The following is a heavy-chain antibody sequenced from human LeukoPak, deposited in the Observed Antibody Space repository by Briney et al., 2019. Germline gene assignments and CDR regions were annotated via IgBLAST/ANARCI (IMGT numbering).Heavy chain of an antibody. J-gene: IGHJ4*02. D-gene: IGHD6-13*01. CDR3: TTGYSSSWYLD. CDR1: GFTFGDYA. CDR2: IRSKAYGGTT. Sequence: GGSLRLSCTASGFTFGDYAMSWVRQAPGKGLEWVGFIRSKAYGGTTEYAASVKGRFTISRDDSKSIAYLQMNSLKTEDTAVHYCTTGYSSSWYLDWGQGTLVTVSS. V-gene: IGHV3-49*04.